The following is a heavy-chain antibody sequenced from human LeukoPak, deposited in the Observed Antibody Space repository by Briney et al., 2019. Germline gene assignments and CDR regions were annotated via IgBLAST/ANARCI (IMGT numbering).Heavy chain of an antibody. CDR1: GYTFSDYY. D-gene: IGHD3-10*01. J-gene: IGHJ4*02. CDR3: ARDYYYGSGSYSGDY. V-gene: IGHV3-11*04. CDR2: ISSSGSTI. Sequence: GRSLRLSCAASGYTFSDYYMCWILQAPGKGLEWVSYISSSGSTIYYADSVKGRFTISRDNAKNSLYLQMNSLRAADTAVYYCARDYYYGSGSYSGDYWGQGTLVTVSS.